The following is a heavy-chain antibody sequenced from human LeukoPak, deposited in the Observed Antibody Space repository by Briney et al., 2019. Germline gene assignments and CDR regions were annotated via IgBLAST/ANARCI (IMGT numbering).Heavy chain of an antibody. CDR2: INHSGST. V-gene: IGHV4-34*01. J-gene: IGHJ4*02. CDR1: GGSFSGYY. D-gene: IGHD5-12*01. Sequence: SETLSLTCAVYGGSFSGYYWSWIRQPPGKGLEWIGEINHSGSTNYNPSLKSRVTISVDTSKYQFSLKLSSVTAADTAVYYCARAGGYGQTSPDYWGQGTLVTVSS. CDR3: ARAGGYGQTSPDY.